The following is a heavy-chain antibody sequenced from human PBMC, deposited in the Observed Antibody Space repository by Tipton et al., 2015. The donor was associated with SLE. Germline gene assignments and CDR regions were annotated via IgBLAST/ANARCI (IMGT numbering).Heavy chain of an antibody. CDR3: ASILLGQFDY. D-gene: IGHD2/OR15-2a*01. CDR2: IDTSGST. J-gene: IGHJ4*02. CDR1: GGSISSYY. Sequence: TPSLTCTVSGGSISSYYCSWVRQPAGKGLEWIGHIDTSGSTNYNPTLKSRVTISVDTSKNQFSLKLSSVTAADPAVYYCASILLGQFDYWGQGTLVTVSS. V-gene: IGHV4-4*07.